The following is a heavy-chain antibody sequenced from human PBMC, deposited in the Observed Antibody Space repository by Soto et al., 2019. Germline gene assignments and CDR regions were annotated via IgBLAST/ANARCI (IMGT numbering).Heavy chain of an antibody. CDR3: ARGSTYDFWSGYIYYGMDV. J-gene: IGHJ6*02. Sequence: GGSLRLSCAASGFTFSSYAMSWVRQAPGKGLEWVANINQDGSEKYYVDSVKGRFTISRDNAKNSLYLQMNNLRDEDTAVYYCARGSTYDFWSGYIYYGMDVWGQGTTVTVSS. D-gene: IGHD3-3*01. CDR2: INQDGSEK. V-gene: IGHV3-7*03. CDR1: GFTFSSYA.